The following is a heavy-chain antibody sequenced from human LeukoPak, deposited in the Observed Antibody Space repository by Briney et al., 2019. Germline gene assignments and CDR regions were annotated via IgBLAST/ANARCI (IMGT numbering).Heavy chain of an antibody. CDR2: INWNGGST. D-gene: IGHD3-22*01. CDR3: ARAQITSSGYIIGGAFDI. Sequence: QPGGSLRLSCAASGFTFDDYGMSWVRQAPGKGLEWVSGINWNGGSTGYADSVKGRFTISRDHAKNSLYLQMNSLRAEDTALYYCARAQITSSGYIIGGAFDIWGQGTMVTVSS. V-gene: IGHV3-20*04. CDR1: GFTFDDYG. J-gene: IGHJ3*02.